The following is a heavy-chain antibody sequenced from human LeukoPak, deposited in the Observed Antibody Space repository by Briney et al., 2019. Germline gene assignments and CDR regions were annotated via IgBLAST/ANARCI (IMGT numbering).Heavy chain of an antibody. V-gene: IGHV4-39*01. J-gene: IGHJ4*02. Sequence: SETLSLTCTVSGGSISSRNHYWGWIRQPPGKGLEWIGSINYSGTTYYNPSLRSRVTISVDTSKNQFSLKLTSLTATDTAVYYCASQPTTEIGIDYWGQGTLVTVSS. D-gene: IGHD4-11*01. CDR2: INYSGTT. CDR3: ASQPTTEIGIDY. CDR1: GGSISSRNHY.